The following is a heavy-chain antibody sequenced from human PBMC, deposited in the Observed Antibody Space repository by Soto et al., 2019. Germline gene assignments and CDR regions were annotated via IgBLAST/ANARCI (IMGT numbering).Heavy chain of an antibody. CDR3: AKVGGSSSWYYFDH. Sequence: EVELLESGGGLVQPGGSLRLSCAASGFTFRTYAMGWVRQAPGKGPEWVSAISGSGDNTYYADSVKGRVTISTDNPKNTLYLQMHSLRADDTAVYYCAKVGGSSSWYYFDHWGQGTLVTVSS. CDR2: ISGSGDNT. V-gene: IGHV3-23*01. J-gene: IGHJ4*02. D-gene: IGHD6-13*01. CDR1: GFTFRTYA.